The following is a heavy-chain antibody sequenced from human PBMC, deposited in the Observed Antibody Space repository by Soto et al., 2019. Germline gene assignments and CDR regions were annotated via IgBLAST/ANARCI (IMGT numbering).Heavy chain of an antibody. V-gene: IGHV1-69*02. CDR2: IIPILDIA. CDR1: GGTFRSYT. D-gene: IGHD5-18*01. Sequence: QVQLVQSGAEVKKPGSSVKVSCKASGGTFRSYTISWVRQAPGQGLEWMGRIIPILDIANYAPKFQGRVTFTADKSTSTAYMELSSLRSEDTAVYYCARYLTAMDDSWGQGTLVTVSS. J-gene: IGHJ4*02. CDR3: ARYLTAMDDS.